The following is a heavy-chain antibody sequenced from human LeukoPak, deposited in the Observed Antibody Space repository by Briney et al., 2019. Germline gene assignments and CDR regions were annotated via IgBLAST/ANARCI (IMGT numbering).Heavy chain of an antibody. D-gene: IGHD3-10*01. CDR1: GFTFSSSG. Sequence: PGGSLRLSCAASGFTFSSSGMTWVRQAPGKGLEWVSGISGTGGTTHYAHSVKGRFTISRDNSKNTLYLQMNSLRAEDTAVYYCARGLKGYGSGSYYIGHSLDYWGQGTLVTVSS. J-gene: IGHJ4*02. V-gene: IGHV3-23*01. CDR2: ISGTGGTT. CDR3: ARGLKGYGSGSYYIGHSLDY.